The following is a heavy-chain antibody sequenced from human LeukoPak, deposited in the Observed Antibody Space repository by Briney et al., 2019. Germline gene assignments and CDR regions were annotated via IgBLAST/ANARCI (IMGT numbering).Heavy chain of an antibody. CDR3: ARESSDYDILTGPVDYYYYYMDV. Sequence: SVKVSCKASGGTFSSYAISWVRQAPGQGLEWMGGIIPIFGTANCAQKFQGRVTITADESTSTAYMELSSLRSEDTTVYYCARESSDYDILTGPVDYYYYYMDVWGKGTTVTISS. D-gene: IGHD3-9*01. CDR2: IIPIFGTA. J-gene: IGHJ6*03. CDR1: GGTFSSYA. V-gene: IGHV1-69*13.